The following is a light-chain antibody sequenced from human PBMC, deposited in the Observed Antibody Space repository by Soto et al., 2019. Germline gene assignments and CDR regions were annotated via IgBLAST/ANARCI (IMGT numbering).Light chain of an antibody. V-gene: IGLV2-14*01. CDR2: EVS. CDR1: SSDVGGYNY. J-gene: IGLJ3*02. Sequence: QSVLTQPASVSGSPGQSITISCTGTSSDVGGYNYVSWYQQHPGKAPKLMIYEVSNRPSGVSNRFSGSKSGNTASLTISGLQAEDEAYYYCNSYTSSTTWVFGGGTKVTVL. CDR3: NSYTSSTTWV.